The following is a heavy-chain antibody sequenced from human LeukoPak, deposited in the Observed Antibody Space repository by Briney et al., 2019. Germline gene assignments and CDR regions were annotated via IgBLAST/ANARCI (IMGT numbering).Heavy chain of an antibody. J-gene: IGHJ3*02. CDR1: GGSFSGYY. D-gene: IGHD3-22*01. Sequence: SETLSLTCAVYGGSFSGYYWSWIRQPPGKGLEWIGEINHSGSTNYNPSLKNRVTISVDTSKNQFSLKLSSVTAADTAVYYCARGIVVVVDAFDIWGQGTMVTVSS. V-gene: IGHV4-34*01. CDR2: INHSGST. CDR3: ARGIVVVVDAFDI.